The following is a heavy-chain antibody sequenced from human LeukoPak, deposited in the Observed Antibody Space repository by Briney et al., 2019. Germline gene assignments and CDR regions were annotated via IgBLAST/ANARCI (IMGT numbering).Heavy chain of an antibody. Sequence: ASVKVSCKASGYTFTSYGISWVRQAPGQGLEWMGWISAYNGNTNYAQKLQGRVTMTTDTSTSTAYMELRSLRSDDTAVYYCARDWPILRDIVVVPAAMDAFDIWGQGTMVTVSS. D-gene: IGHD2-2*01. J-gene: IGHJ3*02. V-gene: IGHV1-18*01. CDR3: ARDWPILRDIVVVPAAMDAFDI. CDR1: GYTFTSYG. CDR2: ISAYNGNT.